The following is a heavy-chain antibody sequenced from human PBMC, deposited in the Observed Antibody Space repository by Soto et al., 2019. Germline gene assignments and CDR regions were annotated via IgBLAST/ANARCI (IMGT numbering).Heavy chain of an antibody. CDR2: ISTDGGST. V-gene: IGHV3-64*02. J-gene: IGHJ4*02. Sequence: PGGSLRLSCAASGFPFSSYAMHWVRQAPGKGLEYVSAISTDGGSTYYADSVKGRFTISRDDSRNTVYLQIGSLRADDLAMYYCARVFYDGGGNYYDYWGQGILVTSPQ. CDR1: GFPFSSYA. CDR3: ARVFYDGGGNYYDY. D-gene: IGHD3-22*01.